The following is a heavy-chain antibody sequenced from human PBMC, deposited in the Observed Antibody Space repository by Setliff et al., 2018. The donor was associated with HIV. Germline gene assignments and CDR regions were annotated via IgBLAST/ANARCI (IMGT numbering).Heavy chain of an antibody. CDR1: EYTFTDYF. CDR3: ARQLSNSFDY. J-gene: IGHJ4*02. Sequence: WASVKVSCKASEYTFTDYFIHWVRQAPGQGLEWMGWISPNNGATKISQRFRGSVTMTRDRSINTAYMELSGLTSDDTAVYYCARQLSNSFDYWGQGALVTVSS. D-gene: IGHD1-1*01. CDR2: ISPNNGAT. V-gene: IGHV1-2*02.